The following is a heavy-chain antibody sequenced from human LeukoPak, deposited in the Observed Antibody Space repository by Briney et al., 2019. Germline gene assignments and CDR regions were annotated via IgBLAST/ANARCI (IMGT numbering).Heavy chain of an antibody. V-gene: IGHV1-3*01. CDR3: ARNIMGTTIFDY. D-gene: IGHD1-26*01. Sequence: GSSVKVSCKASGYTFTTYAMHWVRQAPGQRLEWMGWINVDNGDRQYSQKLQDRVSLTSDTAASTAYMELSSLRSEDTGVYYCARNIMGTTIFDYWGQGTLVTVSS. J-gene: IGHJ4*02. CDR2: INVDNGDR. CDR1: GYTFTTYA.